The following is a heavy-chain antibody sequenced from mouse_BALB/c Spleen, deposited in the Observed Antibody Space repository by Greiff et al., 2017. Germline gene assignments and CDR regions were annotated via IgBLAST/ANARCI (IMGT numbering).Heavy chain of an antibody. V-gene: IGHV1-63*02. CDR1: GYTFTNYW. Sequence: VQLQQSGAELVRPGTSVKISCKASGYTFTNYWLGWVKQRPGHGLEWIGDIYPGGGYTNYNEKFKGKATLTADTSSSTAYMQLSSLTSEDSAVYFCARSDDYYAMDYWGQGTSVTVSS. CDR3: ARSDDYYAMDY. J-gene: IGHJ4*01. CDR2: IYPGGGYT.